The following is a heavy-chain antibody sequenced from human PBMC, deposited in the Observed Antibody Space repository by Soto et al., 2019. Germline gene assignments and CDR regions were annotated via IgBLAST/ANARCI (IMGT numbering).Heavy chain of an antibody. J-gene: IGHJ6*02. CDR2: INHSGST. Sequence: PSETLSLTCAVYCGSFSGYYWSWIRQPPGKGLEWIGEINHSGSTNYNPSLKSRVTISVDTSKNQFSLKLSSVTAADTAVYYCARGGGGYDYRWVGYYYYGMDVWGQGTTVTSP. CDR3: ARGGGGYDYRWVGYYYYGMDV. CDR1: CGSFSGYY. V-gene: IGHV4-34*01. D-gene: IGHD5-12*01.